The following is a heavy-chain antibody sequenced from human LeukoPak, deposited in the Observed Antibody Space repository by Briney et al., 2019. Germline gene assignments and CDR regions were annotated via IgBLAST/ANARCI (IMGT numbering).Heavy chain of an antibody. CDR3: AREGSSWYYAFDI. J-gene: IGHJ3*02. CDR2: IYHSGST. V-gene: IGHV4-38-2*02. Sequence: SETLSPTCAVSGYSISSGYYWGWIRQPPGKGLEWIGSIYHSGSTYYNPSLKSRVPISVDTSKNQFSLKLSSVTAADTAVYYCAREGSSWYYAFDIWGQGTMVTVSS. D-gene: IGHD6-13*01. CDR1: GYSISSGYY.